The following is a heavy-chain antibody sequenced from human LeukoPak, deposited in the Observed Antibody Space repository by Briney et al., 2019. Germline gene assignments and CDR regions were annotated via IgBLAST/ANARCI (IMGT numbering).Heavy chain of an antibody. CDR2: MNHSGSS. V-gene: IGHV4-34*01. CDR3: ARELAAAGTYQGGY. J-gene: IGHJ4*02. D-gene: IGHD6-13*01. CDR1: GGSSSGYY. Sequence: SETLSLTCAVYGGSSSGYYWSWVRQPPGKGLEWIGEMNHSGSSNYNPSLKSRVTISVDTSKNQFSLKLSSVTAADTAVYYCARELAAAGTYQGGYWGQGTLVTVSS.